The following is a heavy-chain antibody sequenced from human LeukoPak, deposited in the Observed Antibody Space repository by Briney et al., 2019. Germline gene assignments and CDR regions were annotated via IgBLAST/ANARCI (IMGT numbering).Heavy chain of an antibody. Sequence: GGSLRLSCAASGFIFSTFSMHWVRQTPGKGLEWVAVTLYDGLRHDYADSVRGRFSISRDDSKNTLFLQMDDVKTEDTAVYFCAKDRGGNWPGAFDVWGQGTVVTVS. CDR2: TLYDGLRH. CDR1: GFIFSTFS. D-gene: IGHD4-23*01. CDR3: AKDRGGNWPGAFDV. J-gene: IGHJ3*01. V-gene: IGHV3-30*04.